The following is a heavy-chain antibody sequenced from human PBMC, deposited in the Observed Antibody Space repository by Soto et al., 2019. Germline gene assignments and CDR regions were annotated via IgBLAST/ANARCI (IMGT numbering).Heavy chain of an antibody. CDR3: ARLPASGSYYSYFDY. CDR2: IYYSGST. V-gene: IGHV4-39*01. D-gene: IGHD1-26*01. J-gene: IGHJ4*02. Sequence: PSETLSLTCTVSGGSISSSSYYWGWIRQPPGKGLEWIGSIYYSGSTYYNPSLKSRVTISVDTSKNQFSLKLSSVTAADTAVYYCARLPASGSYYSYFDYWGQGTLVTVSS. CDR1: GGSISSSSYY.